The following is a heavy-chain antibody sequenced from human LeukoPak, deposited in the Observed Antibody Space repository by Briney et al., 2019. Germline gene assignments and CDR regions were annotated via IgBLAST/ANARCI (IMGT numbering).Heavy chain of an antibody. D-gene: IGHD3-9*01. CDR3: ARVYYGRYFDWLPDY. V-gene: IGHV1-2*02. CDR2: INPNSGGT. J-gene: IGHJ4*02. Sequence: VASVKVSCKASGYTFTGYYMHWVRHAPGQGLEWMGWINPNSGGTNYAQKFQGRVTMTRDTSISTAYMELSRLRSDDTAVYYCARVYYGRYFDWLPDYWGQGTLVTVSS. CDR1: GYTFTGYY.